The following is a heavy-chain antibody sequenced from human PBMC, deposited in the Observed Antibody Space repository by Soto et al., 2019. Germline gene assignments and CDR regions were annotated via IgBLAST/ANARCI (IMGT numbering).Heavy chain of an antibody. CDR1: GGSISSYY. CDR2: IYYSGST. J-gene: IGHJ4*02. D-gene: IGHD6-13*01. V-gene: IGHV4-59*01. Sequence: PSETLSLTCTVSGGSISSYYWSWIRQPPGKGLEWIGYIYYSGSTNYNPSLKSRVTISVDTSKNQFSLKLSSVTAADTAVYYCARVAGSGWYYPNYYFDYWGQGTLVTVSS. CDR3: ARVAGSGWYYPNYYFDY.